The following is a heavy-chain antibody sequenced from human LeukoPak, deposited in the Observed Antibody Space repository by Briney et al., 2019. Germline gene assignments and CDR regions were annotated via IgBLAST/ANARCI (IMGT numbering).Heavy chain of an antibody. CDR2: ISSSSSTI. J-gene: IGHJ6*02. CDR3: ARDRPRAAAGTELYYYYYGMDV. D-gene: IGHD6-13*01. Sequence: PGGSLRLSCAASGFTFSSYSMNWVRQAPGKGLEWVSYISSSSSTIYYADSVKGRFTISRDNAKNSLYLQMNSLRAEDTAVYYCARDRPRAAAGTELYYYYYGMDVWGQGTTVSVSS. CDR1: GFTFSSYS. V-gene: IGHV3-48*04.